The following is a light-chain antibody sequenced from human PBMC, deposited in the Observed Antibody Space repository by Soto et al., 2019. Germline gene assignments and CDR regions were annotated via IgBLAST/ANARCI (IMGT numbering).Light chain of an antibody. CDR3: QQYDNWPPLT. CDR2: SAS. CDR1: QSVGTF. V-gene: IGKV3D-15*01. Sequence: EIVMTQSPVTLSVSPGEEATLSCRASQSVGTFLAWYQQKPGQAPRLLTYSASRRATGIPARFSGSGSGTEFTLTISSLQSEDFAVYYCQQYDNWPPLTFGGGTKVDIK. J-gene: IGKJ4*01.